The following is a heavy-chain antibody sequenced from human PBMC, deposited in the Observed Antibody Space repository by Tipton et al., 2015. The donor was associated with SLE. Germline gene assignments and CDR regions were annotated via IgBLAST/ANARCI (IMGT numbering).Heavy chain of an antibody. D-gene: IGHD6-19*01. Sequence: SLRLSCAASGFNFSSYDIHWVRQAPGKGLEWVAFVRYDGSKKYYADSLKDRLTISRDNSKKVVYVQMNSLRAEDTAIYYCARGYGWYDNDGFDIWGQGTMVTVSS. CDR1: GFNFSSYD. CDR3: ARGYGWYDNDGFDI. CDR2: VRYDGSKK. V-gene: IGHV3-30*02. J-gene: IGHJ3*02.